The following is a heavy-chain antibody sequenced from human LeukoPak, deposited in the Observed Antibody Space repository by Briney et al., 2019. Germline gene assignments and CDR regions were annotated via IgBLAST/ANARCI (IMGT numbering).Heavy chain of an antibody. V-gene: IGHV4-30-4*08. CDR2: IYYSGST. D-gene: IGHD3-3*01. CDR1: GGSISSGDYY. CDR3: ASMPYDFWSGYGYYYMDV. Sequence: SQTLSLTCTVSGGSISSGDYYWSWIRQPPGKGLEWIGYIYYSGSTYHNPSLKSRVTISVDTSKNQFSLKLSSVTAADTAVYYCASMPYDFWSGYGYYYMDVRGKGTTVTVSS. J-gene: IGHJ6*03.